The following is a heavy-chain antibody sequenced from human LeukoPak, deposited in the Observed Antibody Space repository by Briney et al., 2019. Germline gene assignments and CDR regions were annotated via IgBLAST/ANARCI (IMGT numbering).Heavy chain of an antibody. D-gene: IGHD5-24*01. J-gene: IGHJ4*02. CDR1: GGPLNCYY. CDR3: ARDRLDGYNYYFDY. Sequence: LETLSLTRTVPGGPLNCYYWRLIPQPPGKGLGWIGYIYYSRSTYYNPSLKSRVTISVDTSKNQFSLKLSSVSAADTAVYYCARDRLDGYNYYFDYWGQGTLVTVSS. V-gene: IGHV4-59*12. CDR2: IYYSRST.